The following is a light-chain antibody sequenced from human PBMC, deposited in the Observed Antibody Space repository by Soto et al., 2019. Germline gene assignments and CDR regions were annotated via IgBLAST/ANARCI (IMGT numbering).Light chain of an antibody. Sequence: QSALTQPASVSGSPGQSITISCTGTSSDVGGYNYVSWYQQHPGKAPKLMISEVSNRPSGVSNRFSGSKSGNTASLTISGLQAEDEADYSCSSYTSSSTYVFGTGTKVTVL. CDR2: EVS. V-gene: IGLV2-14*01. CDR3: SSYTSSSTYV. CDR1: SSDVGGYNY. J-gene: IGLJ1*01.